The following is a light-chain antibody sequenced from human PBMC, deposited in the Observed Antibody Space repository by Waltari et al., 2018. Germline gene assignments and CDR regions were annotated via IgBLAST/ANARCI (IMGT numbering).Light chain of an antibody. V-gene: IGLV1-51*01. Sequence: QSVLTQPPSVSAAPGQKVTISCPGSSSTLGNNSVSWYQQLPGTAPKLLIYDNDKRPSGIPDRFSGSKSGTSATLGITGLQTGDDADYYCGTWDSSLSAVVFGGGTKLTVL. J-gene: IGLJ3*02. CDR1: SSTLGNNS. CDR3: GTWDSSLSAVV. CDR2: DND.